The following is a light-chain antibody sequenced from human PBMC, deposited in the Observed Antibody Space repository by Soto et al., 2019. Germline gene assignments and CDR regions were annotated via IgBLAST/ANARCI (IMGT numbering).Light chain of an antibody. Sequence: EILLTQSPGTLSLSPGERATLSCRASQSVRNSYLAWYQQKPGQAPRLLIYDASGRATGIPDRFSGSGSGADFTLTISRLEPEDFAVYYCQQYGSSPYTFGQETKLEI. CDR2: DAS. V-gene: IGKV3-20*01. CDR3: QQYGSSPYT. CDR1: QSVRNSY. J-gene: IGKJ2*01.